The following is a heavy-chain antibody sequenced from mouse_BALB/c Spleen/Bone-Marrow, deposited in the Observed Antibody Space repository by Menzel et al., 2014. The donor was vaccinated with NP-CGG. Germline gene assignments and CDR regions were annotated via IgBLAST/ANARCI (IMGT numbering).Heavy chain of an antibody. CDR3: TRRGFDF. J-gene: IGHJ2*01. Sequence: EVQLQQSGAELVKPGASVKLSCTASGFNIKDTYIHWVKRRPEQGLEWIGRIGPENGNIKYDPKFQVKATITADTSSNTAYLQLSSLTSEDTAVYYCTRRGFDFWGQGTTLTVSS. CDR1: GFNIKDTY. CDR2: IGPENGNI. V-gene: IGHV14-3*02.